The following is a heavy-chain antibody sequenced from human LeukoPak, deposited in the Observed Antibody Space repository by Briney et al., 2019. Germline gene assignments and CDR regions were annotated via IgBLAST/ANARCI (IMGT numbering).Heavy chain of an antibody. CDR2: SNYSGIT. V-gene: IGHV4-39*02. Sequence: PSETLSLTCTDSRDSISSSSYYWGCISLPPGNWLEWIGSSNYSGITYYNPSLKSRATISVETSKNHFSLKLTSVTAANTAVYYCARANCSGGSCYWGRVPVHFDYWGQGTLVTVSS. J-gene: IGHJ4*02. D-gene: IGHD2-15*01. CDR1: RDSISSSSYY. CDR3: ARANCSGGSCYWGRVPVHFDY.